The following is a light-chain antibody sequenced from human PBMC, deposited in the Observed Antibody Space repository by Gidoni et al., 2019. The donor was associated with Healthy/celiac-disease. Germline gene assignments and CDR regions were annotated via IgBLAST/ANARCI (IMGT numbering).Light chain of an antibody. Sequence: DIVMTQSTDSLAVSLGERATINNKNYLAWYQQKPGQPPKLLIYWASTRESGVPDRFSGSGSGTDFTLTISSLQAEDVAVYYCQQSYSTHLTFGGGTKVEIK. J-gene: IGKJ4*01. CDR3: QQSYSTHLT. V-gene: IGKV4-1*01. CDR1: KNY. CDR2: WAS.